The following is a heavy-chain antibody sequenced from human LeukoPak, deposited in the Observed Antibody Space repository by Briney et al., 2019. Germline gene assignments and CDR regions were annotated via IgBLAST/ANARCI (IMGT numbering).Heavy chain of an antibody. J-gene: IGHJ5*02. D-gene: IGHD1-1*01. Sequence: NPSETLSLTCTVSGGSISSYYWSWIRQPPGKGLEWIGYIYYSGSTNYNPSLKSRVTISVDTSKNQFSLKVSSVTAADTAVYYYARHGTTGTNLNWFDPWGQGTLVTVSS. CDR3: ARHGTTGTNLNWFDP. V-gene: IGHV4-59*01. CDR1: GGSISSYY. CDR2: IYYSGST.